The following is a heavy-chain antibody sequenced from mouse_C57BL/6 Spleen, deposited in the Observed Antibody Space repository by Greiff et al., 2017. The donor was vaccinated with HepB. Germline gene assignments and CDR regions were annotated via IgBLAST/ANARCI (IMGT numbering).Heavy chain of an antibody. CDR1: GYSITSGYY. J-gene: IGHJ1*03. V-gene: IGHV3-6*01. D-gene: IGHD2-4*01. Sequence: DVQLQESGPGLVKPSQSLSLTCSVTGYSITSGYYWNWIRQFPGNKLEWMGYISYDGSNNYNPSLKNRISITRDTSKNQFFLKLNSVTTEDTATYYCARYYDYNWYFDGWGTGTTVTVSS. CDR2: ISYDGSN. CDR3: ARYYDYNWYFDG.